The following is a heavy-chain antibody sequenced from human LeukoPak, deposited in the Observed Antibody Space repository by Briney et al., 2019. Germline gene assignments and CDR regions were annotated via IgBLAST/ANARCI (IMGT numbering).Heavy chain of an antibody. V-gene: IGHV3-21*01. CDR3: ARALYDSSGYYSHFDY. J-gene: IGHJ4*02. Sequence: GGSLRLSCAASGFTFSSYTMNWVRQAPGKGLEWVSSITRSSNYRYYSDSMKGRFTISRDNAKKSLYLQMSSLRAEDTAVYYCARALYDSSGYYSHFDYWGQGTLVTVSS. CDR1: GFTFSSYT. D-gene: IGHD3-22*01. CDR2: ITRSSNYR.